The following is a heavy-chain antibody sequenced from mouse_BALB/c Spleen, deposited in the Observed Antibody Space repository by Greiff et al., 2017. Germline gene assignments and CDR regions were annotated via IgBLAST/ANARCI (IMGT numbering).Heavy chain of an antibody. J-gene: IGHJ4*01. CDR3: ATATGYAMDY. CDR1: GFTFSSYG. Sequence: EVKLVESGGDLVKPGGSLKLSCAASGFTFSSYGMSWVRQTPDKRLEWVATISSGGSYTYYPDSVKGRFTISRDNAKNTLYLQMSSLKSEDTAMYYCATATGYAMDYWGQGTSVTVSS. D-gene: IGHD1-2*01. CDR2: ISSGGSYT. V-gene: IGHV5-6*01.